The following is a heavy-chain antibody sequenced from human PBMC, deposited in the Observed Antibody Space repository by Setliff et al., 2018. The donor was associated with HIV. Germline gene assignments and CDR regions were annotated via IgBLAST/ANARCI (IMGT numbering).Heavy chain of an antibody. J-gene: IGHJ6*03. V-gene: IGHV3-72*01. CDR2: TRNKVNSYTT. Sequence: GGSLRLSCAASGFTFSDHYMDWVRQAPGKGLEWVDRTRNKVNSYTTEYAASVKGRFTISRDDSKNSLYLQMNSLKTEDTAVYYCARGRLLWSGSYYYYYMDVWGKGTTVTVSS. D-gene: IGHD3-10*01. CDR1: GFTFSDHY. CDR3: ARGRLLWSGSYYYYYMDV.